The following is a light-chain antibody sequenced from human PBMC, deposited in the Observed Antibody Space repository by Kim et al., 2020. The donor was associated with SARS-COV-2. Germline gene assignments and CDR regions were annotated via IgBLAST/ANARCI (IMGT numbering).Light chain of an antibody. CDR3: QQYNDWPLLT. Sequence: IVMTQSPATLSVSPGERVTLSCRASQSVKNSLAWYQQRPGQAPRLLIYGASTRATDISARFSGSGSGTEFTLTIRSLQSEDLAVYYCQQYNDWPLLTFGGGTKVDIK. CDR1: QSVKNS. CDR2: GAS. V-gene: IGKV3-15*01. J-gene: IGKJ4*01.